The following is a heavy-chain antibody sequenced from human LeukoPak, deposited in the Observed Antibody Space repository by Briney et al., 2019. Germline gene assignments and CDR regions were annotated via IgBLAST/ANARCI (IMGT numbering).Heavy chain of an antibody. CDR1: GGSISTYY. CDR2: IYYTGNT. Sequence: PSETLSLTCTVSGGSISTYYWSWIRQPPGKTLEWIGYIYYTGNTNYNPSLKSRVTISVDTSKNQFSLKLSSVTAADTAVYYCARNHDYGDYWGYWGQGTLVTVSS. D-gene: IGHD4-17*01. J-gene: IGHJ4*02. V-gene: IGHV4-59*01. CDR3: ARNHDYGDYWGY.